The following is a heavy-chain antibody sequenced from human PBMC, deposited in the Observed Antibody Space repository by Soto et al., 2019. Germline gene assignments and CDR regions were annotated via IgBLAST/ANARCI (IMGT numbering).Heavy chain of an antibody. CDR1: GFSLTTPGMG. V-gene: IGHV2-5*01. CDR2: TYWSDDK. Sequence: QITLKESGPTVVKPTQTLTLTCTFSGFSLTTPGMGVGWIRQPPGKALECLAVTYWSDDKYHSPSLKSRLTITKDAAKYQVVLTMTNMDPVDTATYYCAHSIRAWHEPFDYWGQGTLVTVSS. D-gene: IGHD2-2*02. J-gene: IGHJ4*02. CDR3: AHSIRAWHEPFDY.